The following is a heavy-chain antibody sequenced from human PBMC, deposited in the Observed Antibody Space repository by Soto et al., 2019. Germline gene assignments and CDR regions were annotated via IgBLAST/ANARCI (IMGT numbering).Heavy chain of an antibody. CDR1: GYSISSGYY. Sequence: WETLSLTCAVSGYSISSGYYWGWIRQPPGKGLEWIGSIYHSGSTYYNPSLKSRVTISVDTSKNQFSLKLSSVTAADTAVYYCARGLYYDFWSGYYPFDPWGQGTLVTVSS. D-gene: IGHD3-3*01. J-gene: IGHJ5*02. CDR2: IYHSGST. V-gene: IGHV4-38-2*01. CDR3: ARGLYYDFWSGYYPFDP.